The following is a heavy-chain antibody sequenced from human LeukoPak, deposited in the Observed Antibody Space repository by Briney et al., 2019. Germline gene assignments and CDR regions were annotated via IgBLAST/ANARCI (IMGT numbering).Heavy chain of an antibody. CDR1: GYTLTELS. CDR3: ATVPERGYSGYDWNWFDP. V-gene: IGHV1-24*01. J-gene: IGHJ5*02. D-gene: IGHD5-12*01. Sequence: ASVKVSCKVSGYTLTELSMHWVRQAPGKGLEWMGGFGPEDGETIYAQKFQGRVTMTEDTSTDTAYMELSSLRSEDTAVYYFATVPERGYSGYDWNWFDPWGQGTLVTVSS. CDR2: FGPEDGET.